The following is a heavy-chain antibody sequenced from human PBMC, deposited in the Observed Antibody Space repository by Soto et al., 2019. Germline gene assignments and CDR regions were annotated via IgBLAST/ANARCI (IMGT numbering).Heavy chain of an antibody. D-gene: IGHD3-10*01. V-gene: IGHV3-30-3*01. J-gene: IGHJ6*02. CDR2: ISSDGSDK. CDR3: ARDRLYGAGLIDV. Sequence: QVQLVESGGGVVQPGRSLRLSCAASGFTFSSYGMHWVRQAPGKGLEWVAVISSDGSDKYYADSVKGRCTISRDNSKNTLYVQLNRMRAEDTALYYCARDRLYGAGLIDVWGQGTTVTVSS. CDR1: GFTFSSYG.